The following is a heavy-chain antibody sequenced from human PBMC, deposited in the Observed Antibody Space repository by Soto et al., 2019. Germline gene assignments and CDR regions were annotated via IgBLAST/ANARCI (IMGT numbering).Heavy chain of an antibody. V-gene: IGHV3-21*01. CDR2: ISSSGTYI. CDR3: ARDRARTTNAFDI. D-gene: IGHD3-10*01. J-gene: IGHJ3*02. Sequence: EVQLVESGGGLVKPGGSLRLSCAASGFTFSTYSLTWVRQAPGKGLEWVSSISSSGTYIFYADSVKGRFTISRDNPQNSLFLQMNSMRADDTAVYFCARDRARTTNAFDIWGQGTMVTVSS. CDR1: GFTFSTYS.